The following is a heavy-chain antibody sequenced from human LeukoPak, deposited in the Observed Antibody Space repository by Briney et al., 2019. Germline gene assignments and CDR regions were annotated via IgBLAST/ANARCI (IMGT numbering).Heavy chain of an antibody. J-gene: IGHJ4*02. Sequence: ASVKVSCKASGCTFTGYYMHWARQAPGQGLKWMGRINSNSGGTNYAQKFQGRVTMTRDTPISTAYMEMTSLRFDDTAVYYCARARQYSSSSLDYWGQGTQVTVSS. D-gene: IGHD6-6*01. CDR3: ARARQYSSSSLDY. CDR2: INSNSGGT. V-gene: IGHV1-2*06. CDR1: GCTFTGYY.